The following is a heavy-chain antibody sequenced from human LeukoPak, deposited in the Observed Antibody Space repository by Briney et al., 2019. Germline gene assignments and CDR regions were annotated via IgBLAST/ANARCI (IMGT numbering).Heavy chain of an antibody. CDR3: ANLDLWSGYSDY. CDR1: GYTLTELS. Sequence: ASVKVSCKVSGYTLTELSMHWVRQAPGKGLEWMGGFDPEDGETIYAQKFQGRVTMTEDTSTDTAYMELSSLRSEDTAVYYCANLDLWSGYSDYWGQGTLVTVSS. V-gene: IGHV1-24*01. D-gene: IGHD3-3*01. J-gene: IGHJ4*02. CDR2: FDPEDGET.